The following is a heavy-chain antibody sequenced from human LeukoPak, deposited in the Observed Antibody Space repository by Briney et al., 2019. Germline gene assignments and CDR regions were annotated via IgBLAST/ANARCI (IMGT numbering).Heavy chain of an antibody. V-gene: IGHV3-7*05. CDR3: ATYCDSSGYYPGSFAY. J-gene: IGHJ4*02. CDR1: GFTFSSYY. Sequence: PGGSLRLSCAASGFTFSSYYMTWVRQAPGKGLEWVATIKQDGTGENYVDSVRGRFSISRDNAKNSLSLQMNSLRAEDTAVYYCATYCDSSGYYPGSFAYWGQGTLVTVSS. CDR2: IKQDGTGE. D-gene: IGHD3-22*01.